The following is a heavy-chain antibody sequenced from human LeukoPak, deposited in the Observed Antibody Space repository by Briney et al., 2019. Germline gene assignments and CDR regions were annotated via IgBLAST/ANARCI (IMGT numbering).Heavy chain of an antibody. CDR2: ISSSGSTI. V-gene: IGHV3-11*01. CDR1: GFTFSDYY. J-gene: IGHJ4*02. Sequence: KPGGSLRLSCAASGFTFSDYYMSWIRQAPGKGLEWVSYISSSGSTIYYADSVKGRFTISRDNAKNSLYLQMNSLRAEDTAVYYCARDQELLFPGPASHHYFDYWGQGTLVTVSS. CDR3: ARDQELLFPGPASHHYFDY. D-gene: IGHD1-26*01.